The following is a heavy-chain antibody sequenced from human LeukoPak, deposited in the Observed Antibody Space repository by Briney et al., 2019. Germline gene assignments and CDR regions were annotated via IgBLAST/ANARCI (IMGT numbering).Heavy chain of an antibody. Sequence: ASVKVSCKASGYTLTDYYMHWVRQAPGQGLEWMGWINPKSGDTNYAQNFQGRVTMTRDTSISTAYMELSSLRSDDTAIYYCAISAPTVTTGNYYYYYMDVWGKGTAVTVSS. CDR2: INPKSGDT. D-gene: IGHD4-17*01. CDR1: GYTLTDYY. CDR3: AISAPTVTTGNYYYYYMDV. V-gene: IGHV1-2*02. J-gene: IGHJ6*03.